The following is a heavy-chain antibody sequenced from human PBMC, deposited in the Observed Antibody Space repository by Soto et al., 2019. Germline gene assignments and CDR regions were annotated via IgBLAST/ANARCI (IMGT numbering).Heavy chain of an antibody. CDR1: EFTFSSYA. V-gene: IGHV3-64D*08. D-gene: IGHD3-22*01. CDR3: VKSRYYDSSGYLDYFDY. Sequence: PGGSLRLSCSASEFTFSSYAMHWVRQAPGKGLEYVSAISSNGGSTYCADSVKGRFTISRDNFKNTLDLQMSSLRAEDTAVYYCVKSRYYDSSGYLDYFDYWGQGTLVTVSS. J-gene: IGHJ4*02. CDR2: ISSNGGST.